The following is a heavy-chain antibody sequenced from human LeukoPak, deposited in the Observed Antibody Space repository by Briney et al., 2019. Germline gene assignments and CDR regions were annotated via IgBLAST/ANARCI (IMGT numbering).Heavy chain of an antibody. CDR2: INPNSGGT. J-gene: IGHJ6*02. CDR1: GYTFTGYY. CDR3: ARDRSGRYPYGMDV. D-gene: IGHD6-19*01. V-gene: IGHV1-2*04. Sequence: ASVKVSCKASGYTFTGYYMHWVRQAPGQGLEWMGWINPNSGGTNYAQKFQGWVTMTRDTSISTAYMELSRLRSDDTAVYYCARDRSGRYPYGMDVWGQGTTVTVSS.